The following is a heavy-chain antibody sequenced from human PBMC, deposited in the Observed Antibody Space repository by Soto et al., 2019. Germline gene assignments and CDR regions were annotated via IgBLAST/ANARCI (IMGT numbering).Heavy chain of an antibody. CDR3: AKDRVEGYYDSSGYQTIG. CDR1: GFTFSSYA. D-gene: IGHD3-22*01. J-gene: IGHJ4*02. CDR2: ISGSGGST. Sequence: EVQLLESGGGLVQPGGSLRLSCAASGFTFSSYAMSWVRQAPGKGLEWVSAISGSGGSTYYAGSVKGRFTISRDNSKNTLYLQMNSLRAEDTAVYYCAKDRVEGYYDSSGYQTIGWGQGTLVTVSS. V-gene: IGHV3-23*01.